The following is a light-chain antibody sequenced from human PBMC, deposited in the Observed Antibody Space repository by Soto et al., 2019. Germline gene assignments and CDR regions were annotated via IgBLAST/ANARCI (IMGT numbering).Light chain of an antibody. CDR1: SSNIGINN. V-gene: IGLV1-44*01. Sequence: QSVLTQPPSASGTPGQRVTISCSESSSNIGINNVHWYQQLPGAAPKVLIYSNNQRPSGVPDRFSGSKSGTSASLAISGLQSEDEADYYCAAWDETLASEVFGPGTKVTVL. CDR3: AAWDETLASEV. J-gene: IGLJ1*01. CDR2: SNN.